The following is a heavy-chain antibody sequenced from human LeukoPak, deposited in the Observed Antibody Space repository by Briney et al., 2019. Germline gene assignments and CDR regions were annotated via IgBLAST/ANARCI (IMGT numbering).Heavy chain of an antibody. CDR1: GGSFSGYY. CDR3: ARAGLEWELPYWYFDL. Sequence: SSETLSLTCAVYGGSFSGYYWSWIRQPPGKGLEWIGYIYYSGSTNYNPSLKSRVTISVDTSKNQFSLKLSSVTAADTAVYYCARAGLEWELPYWYFDLWGRGTLVTVSS. J-gene: IGHJ2*01. V-gene: IGHV4-59*01. D-gene: IGHD1-26*01. CDR2: IYYSGST.